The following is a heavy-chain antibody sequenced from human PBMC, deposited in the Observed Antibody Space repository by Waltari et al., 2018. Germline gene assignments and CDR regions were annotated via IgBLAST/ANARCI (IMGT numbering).Heavy chain of an antibody. V-gene: IGHV3-74*01. Sequence: EVQLVESGGGLVQPGGSLRLSCAASGFTLSGTWLHWVRQVPGKGLVGVSRISGEWSTINYADSVKGRFTSSRDTAKNTLYLQMNSLRAEDTAVYYCARGADLRGQGILVTVSS. J-gene: IGHJ4*02. CDR2: ISGEWSTI. CDR1: GFTLSGTW. D-gene: IGHD3-3*01. CDR3: ARGADL.